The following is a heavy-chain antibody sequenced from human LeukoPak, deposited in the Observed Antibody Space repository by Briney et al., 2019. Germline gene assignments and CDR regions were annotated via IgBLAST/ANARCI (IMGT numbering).Heavy chain of an antibody. CDR2: ISTSGST. CDR3: ARVRYSDSSVLTRKRSYYFDY. V-gene: IGHV4-4*07. D-gene: IGHD3-22*01. CDR1: GGSISSYY. J-gene: IGHJ4*02. Sequence: SETLSLTCTVSGGSISSYYWSWIRQPAGKGLESIGHISTSGSTNYNPSLKSRVTMSVDTSKNQFSLKLSSVTAADAAVYYCARVRYSDSSVLTRKRSYYFDYWGQGTLVTVSS.